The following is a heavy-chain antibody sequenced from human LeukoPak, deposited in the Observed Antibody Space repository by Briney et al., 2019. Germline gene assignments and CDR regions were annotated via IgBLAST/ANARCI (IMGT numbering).Heavy chain of an antibody. CDR3: AKDVGKVIVVVITRGYFDY. J-gene: IGHJ4*02. CDR2: ISGSGGST. V-gene: IGHV3-23*01. CDR1: GFTFSSYA. D-gene: IGHD3-22*01. Sequence: PGGSLRLSCAASGFTFSSYAMSWVRQAPGKGLEWASAISGSGGSTYYADSVKGRFTISRDNSKNTLYLQMNSLRAEDTAVYYCAKDVGKVIVVVITRGYFDYLGQGTLVTVSS.